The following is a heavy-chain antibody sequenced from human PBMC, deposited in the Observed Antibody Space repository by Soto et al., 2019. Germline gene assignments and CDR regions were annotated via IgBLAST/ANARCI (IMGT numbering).Heavy chain of an antibody. Sequence: QVQLVQSGAEVKKPGASVKVSCKASGYTFTGYYMHWVRQAPGQGLEWMGWINPNSGGTNYAQKFQGWVTMTGDTSISTAYMELSRLRSDDTAVYYCARGAVCSGGSCYGYNWFDPWGQGTLVTVSS. D-gene: IGHD2-15*01. CDR3: ARGAVCSGGSCYGYNWFDP. J-gene: IGHJ5*02. V-gene: IGHV1-2*04. CDR1: GYTFTGYY. CDR2: INPNSGGT.